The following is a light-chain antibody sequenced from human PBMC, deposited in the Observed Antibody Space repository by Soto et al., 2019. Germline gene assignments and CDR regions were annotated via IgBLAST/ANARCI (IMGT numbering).Light chain of an antibody. CDR2: LGS. J-gene: IGKJ3*01. V-gene: IGKV2-28*01. CDR1: QSLLHSNGYNY. Sequence: DIVRTQSPLSLPVTPGEPASISCRSSQSLLHSNGYNYLDWYLQKPGQSPQLLIYLGSNRASGVPDRFSGSGSGTDFTLKISRVEAEDVGVYYCMQALQTRVTFGPGTKVDIK. CDR3: MQALQTRVT.